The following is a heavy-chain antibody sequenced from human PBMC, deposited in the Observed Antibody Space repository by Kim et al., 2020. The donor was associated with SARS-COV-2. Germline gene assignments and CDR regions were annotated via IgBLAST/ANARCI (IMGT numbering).Heavy chain of an antibody. Sequence: ASVKVSCKASGYTFTSYGISWVRQAPGQGLEWMGWISAYNGNTNYAQKLQGRVTMTTDTSTSTAYMELRSLRSDDTAVYYCARDRGRFLIARLRDYYYYGMDVWGQGTTVTVSS. J-gene: IGHJ6*02. CDR2: ISAYNGNT. V-gene: IGHV1-18*01. CDR1: GYTFTSYG. D-gene: IGHD3-3*01. CDR3: ARDRGRFLIARLRDYYYYGMDV.